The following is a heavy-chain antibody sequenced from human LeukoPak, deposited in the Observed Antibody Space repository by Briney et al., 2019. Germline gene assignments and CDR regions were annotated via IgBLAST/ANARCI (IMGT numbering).Heavy chain of an antibody. J-gene: IGHJ4*02. V-gene: IGHV3-9*01. D-gene: IGHD4-23*01. CDR1: GFTFDDYA. Sequence: GGSLRLSCAASGFTFDDYAMHWVRQAPGKGLEWVSGISWNSGSIGYADSVKGRFTISRDNAKNSLYLQMNSLRAEDTALYYCAKGYGGKGLDYWGQGTLVTVSS. CDR2: ISWNSGSI. CDR3: AKGYGGKGLDY.